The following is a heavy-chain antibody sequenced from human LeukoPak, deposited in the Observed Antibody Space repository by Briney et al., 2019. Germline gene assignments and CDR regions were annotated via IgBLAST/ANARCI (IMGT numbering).Heavy chain of an antibody. V-gene: IGHV4-59*01. CDR3: ARGGKWFDS. Sequence: PSETLSLTCTVSGGSISSYYWSWIRQPPGKGLEWIGYIYYSGSTSYNTSLKSRVTISVDTSKNQFSLKLSSVTAAGTAVYYCARGGKWFDSWGQGTLVTVSS. J-gene: IGHJ5*01. CDR2: IYYSGST. CDR1: GGSISSYY.